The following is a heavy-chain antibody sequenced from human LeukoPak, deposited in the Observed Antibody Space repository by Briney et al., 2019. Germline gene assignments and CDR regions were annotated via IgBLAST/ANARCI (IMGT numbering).Heavy chain of an antibody. Sequence: ASVKASCKASGGTFSSYAISWVRQAPGQGLEWMGGIIPIFGTANYAQKFQGRVTITADESTSTAYMELSSLRSEDTAVYYCALSMIVSYFNWFDPWGQGTLVTVSS. CDR1: GGTFSSYA. J-gene: IGHJ5*02. CDR2: IIPIFGTA. CDR3: ALSMIVSYFNWFDP. D-gene: IGHD3-22*01. V-gene: IGHV1-69*13.